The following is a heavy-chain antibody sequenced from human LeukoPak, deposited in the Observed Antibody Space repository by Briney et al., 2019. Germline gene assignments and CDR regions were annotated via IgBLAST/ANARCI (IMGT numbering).Heavy chain of an antibody. J-gene: IGHJ4*02. D-gene: IGHD5-24*01. V-gene: IGHV3-9*01. CDR1: GFTFDDYA. CDR3: AKDSRDGYNTPKIDY. CDR2: ISWNSGRI. Sequence: GGSLRLSCAASGFTFDDYAMHWVRQAPGKALEWVAGISWNSGRIDYVDSVKGRFTISRDNAKNSLYLQMNSLREEDTAFYYCAKDSRDGYNTPKIDYWGQGTLVPVSS.